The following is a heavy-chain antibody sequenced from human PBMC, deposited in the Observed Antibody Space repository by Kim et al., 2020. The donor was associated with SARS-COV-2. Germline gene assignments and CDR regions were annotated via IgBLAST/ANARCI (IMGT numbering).Heavy chain of an antibody. V-gene: IGHV4-31*03. CDR3: ASSSGLFDWLLYLDY. J-gene: IGHJ4*02. CDR1: GGSISSGGYY. CDR2: IYYSGST. D-gene: IGHD3-9*01. Sequence: SETLSLTCTVSGGSISSGGYYWSWIRQHPGKGLEWIGYIYYSGSTYHNPSLKSRVTISVDTSKNQFSLKLSSVTAADTAVYYCASSSGLFDWLLYLDYWGQGTLVTVSS.